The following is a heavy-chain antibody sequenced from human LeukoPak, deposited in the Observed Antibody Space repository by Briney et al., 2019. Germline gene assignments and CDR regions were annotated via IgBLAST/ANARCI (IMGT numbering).Heavy chain of an antibody. CDR3: ASPQESGTTTFVGY. J-gene: IGHJ4*02. V-gene: IGHV3-48*02. CDR1: GFTFSTFG. D-gene: IGHD2/OR15-2a*01. Sequence: GGSLRLSCAASGFTFSTFGMNWVRQAPAKGLEWVSYISSSSSTIYYADSVKGRFTISRDNAKNSLYLQMNSLRDEDTAVYYCASPQESGTTTFVGYWGQGTLVTVSS. CDR2: ISSSSSTI.